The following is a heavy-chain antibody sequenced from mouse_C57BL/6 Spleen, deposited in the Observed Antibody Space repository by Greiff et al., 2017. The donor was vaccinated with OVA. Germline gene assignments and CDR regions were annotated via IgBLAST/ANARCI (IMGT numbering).Heavy chain of an antibody. CDR2: IYPGDGDT. Sequence: QVQLQQSGPELVKPGASVKISCKASGYAFSSSWMNWVKQRPGKGLEWIGRIYPGDGDTNYNGKFKGKATLTADKSSSTAYMQLSSLTSEDSAVYFCARVDGSSYWYFDVWGTGTTVTVSS. CDR3: ARVDGSSYWYFDV. D-gene: IGHD1-1*01. V-gene: IGHV1-82*01. CDR1: GYAFSSSW. J-gene: IGHJ1*03.